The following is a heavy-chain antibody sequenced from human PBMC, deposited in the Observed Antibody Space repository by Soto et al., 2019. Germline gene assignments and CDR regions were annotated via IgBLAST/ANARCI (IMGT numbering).Heavy chain of an antibody. D-gene: IGHD1-26*01. CDR1: GFTFNIYN. CDR2: IGPTSDSI. Sequence: GGSLRLSCAASGFTFNIYNMNWVRQAPGKGLEWVAYIGPTSDSIYYADSVKGRFTVSRDNARNSLYLQMNGLRDEDTALYYCARGDKWDVPSGLHSWGQGTLVTVSS. V-gene: IGHV3-48*02. J-gene: IGHJ4*02. CDR3: ARGDKWDVPSGLHS.